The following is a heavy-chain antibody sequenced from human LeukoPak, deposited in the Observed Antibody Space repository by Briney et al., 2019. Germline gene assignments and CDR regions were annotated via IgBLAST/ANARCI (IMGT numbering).Heavy chain of an antibody. CDR3: ARGEAVFGWDSSSSGDYYFDY. D-gene: IGHD6-6*01. CDR2: ISSSSSYI. J-gene: IGHJ4*02. CDR1: GFTFSSYS. Sequence: GGSLRLSCAASGFTFSSYSMNWVRQAPGKGLEWVSSISSSSSYIYYADSVKGRFTISRDNAKNSLYLQMNSLRAEDTAVYYCARGEAVFGWDSSSSGDYYFDYWGQGTLVTVSS. V-gene: IGHV3-21*01.